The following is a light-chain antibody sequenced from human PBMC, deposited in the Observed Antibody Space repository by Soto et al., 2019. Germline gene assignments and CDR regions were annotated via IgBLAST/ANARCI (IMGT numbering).Light chain of an antibody. V-gene: IGLV2-14*01. CDR3: SSYTRGNTYV. CDR1: SSDIGGYNS. J-gene: IGLJ1*01. CDR2: EVT. Sequence: QSALTQPASVSGSPGQSITISCTGTSSDIGGYNSVSWYQQHPRKAPKLMIYEVTNRPSGISNRSSGSKSGNTASLTISGLQAEDEADYYCSSYTRGNTYVFGTGTKVTVL.